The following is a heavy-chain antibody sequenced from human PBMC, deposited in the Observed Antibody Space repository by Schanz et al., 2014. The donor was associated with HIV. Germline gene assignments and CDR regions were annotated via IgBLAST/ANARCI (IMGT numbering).Heavy chain of an antibody. V-gene: IGHV1-2*02. CDR1: GYTFSTYG. CDR3: ARAAFSSEYYYGMDV. J-gene: IGHJ6*02. Sequence: QVPLVQSGDEVKKPGASVKVSCKASGYTFSTYGISWVRQAPGQGLEWMGWINPNSGGTKYAQKFQGRVTMTRDTSISTAYMELSRLRSDDTAVYFCARAAFSSEYYYGMDVWGQGTTVTVSS. CDR2: INPNSGGT. D-gene: IGHD3-3*02.